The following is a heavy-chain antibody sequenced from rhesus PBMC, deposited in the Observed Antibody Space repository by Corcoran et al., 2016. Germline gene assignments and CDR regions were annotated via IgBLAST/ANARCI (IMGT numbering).Heavy chain of an antibody. J-gene: IGHJ4*01. D-gene: IGHD6-37*01. CDR1: GYTFTDSY. CDR2: IDPEDGET. CDR3: ATRGGWTYVDY. V-gene: IGHV1-111*02. Sequence: EVQLVQSGAEMKKPGASVKISCKASGYTFTDSYLHWVRQAPGKGLECMGRIDPEDGETIHPQKCQDRVTITADTSTDTAYMELSSLRSEDTAVYYCATRGGWTYVDYWGQGVLVTVSS.